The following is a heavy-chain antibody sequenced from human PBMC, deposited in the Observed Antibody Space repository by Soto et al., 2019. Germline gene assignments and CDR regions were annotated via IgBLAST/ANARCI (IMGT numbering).Heavy chain of an antibody. CDR2: ISWNSGSI. Sequence: PGGSLRLSCAASGFTFDDYAMHWVRQAPGKGLEWVSGISWNSGSIGYADSVKGRFTISRDNAKNSLYLQMNSLRAEDTAVYYCARPMTTVTSPLYYGMDVWGRATTVTLSS. CDR1: GFTFDDYA. V-gene: IGHV3-9*01. J-gene: IGHJ6*02. CDR3: ARPMTTVTSPLYYGMDV. D-gene: IGHD4-17*01.